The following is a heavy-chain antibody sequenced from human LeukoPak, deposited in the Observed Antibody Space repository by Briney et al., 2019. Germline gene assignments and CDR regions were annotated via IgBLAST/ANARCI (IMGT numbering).Heavy chain of an antibody. CDR2: INPNSGGT. D-gene: IGHD3-10*01. CDR3: ASTLWFGELRFDY. Sequence: ASVKVSCKASGYTFTGYYMHWVRQAPGQGLEWMGRINPNSGGTNYAQKFQGRVTMTRDTPISTAYMELSRLRSDDTAVYYCASTLWFGELRFDYWGQGTLVTVSS. V-gene: IGHV1-2*06. J-gene: IGHJ4*02. CDR1: GYTFTGYY.